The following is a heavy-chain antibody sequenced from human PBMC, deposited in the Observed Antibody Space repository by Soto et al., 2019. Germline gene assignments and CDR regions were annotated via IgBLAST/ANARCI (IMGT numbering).Heavy chain of an antibody. Sequence: GGSLRLSCAPSGFTFSSYAMGWVRQAPGEELEWVSSIGGSGSYTYYADSVKGRFTISRDNFKSTLYLQMNRLRVEDTAVYYCAKDNLAPYSKGWAIRFDPWGQGTLVTVSS. CDR3: AKDNLAPYSKGWAIRFDP. CDR1: GFTFSSYA. CDR2: IGGSGSYT. J-gene: IGHJ5*02. D-gene: IGHD6-19*01. V-gene: IGHV3-23*01.